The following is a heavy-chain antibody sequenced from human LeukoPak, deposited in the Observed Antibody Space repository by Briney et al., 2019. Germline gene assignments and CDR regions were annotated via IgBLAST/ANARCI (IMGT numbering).Heavy chain of an antibody. V-gene: IGHV3-33*01. J-gene: IGHJ6*02. CDR3: ARDPYGDYVGYYYGMDV. D-gene: IGHD4-17*01. CDR1: GFTFSSYG. CDR2: IWYDGSNK. Sequence: PGRSVRLSCAASGFTFSSYGMHWVRQAPGKGLEWVAVIWYDGSNKYYADSVKGRFTISRDNSKNTLYLQMNSLRAEDTAVYYCARDPYGDYVGYYYGMDVWGQGTTVTVSS.